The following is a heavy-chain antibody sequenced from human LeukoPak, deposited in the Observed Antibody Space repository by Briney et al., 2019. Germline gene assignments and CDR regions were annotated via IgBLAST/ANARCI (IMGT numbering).Heavy chain of an antibody. V-gene: IGHV4-31*03. CDR2: IYYSGST. D-gene: IGHD2-15*01. CDR3: AREVAATIDY. CDR1: GGSISSGGYY. J-gene: IGHJ4*02. Sequence: PSETLSLTCTVSGGSISSGGYYWSWIRQHPGKGLEWIGYIYYSGSTYYNPSLKNRVTISVDTSKNQFSLKLSSVTAADTAVYYCAREVAATIDYWGQGTLVTVSS.